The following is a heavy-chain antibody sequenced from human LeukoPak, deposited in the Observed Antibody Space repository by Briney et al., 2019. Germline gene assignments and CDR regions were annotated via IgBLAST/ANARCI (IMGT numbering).Heavy chain of an antibody. CDR3: ARGGTTVTPEDY. CDR2: MNPNSGNT. Sequence: ASVKVSCKASGGTFSSYAINWVRQAPGQGLEWMGWMNPNSGNTGYAQKFQGRVTMTRNTSISTAYMELSSLRSEDTAVYYCARGGTTVTPEDYWGQGTLVTVSS. D-gene: IGHD4-17*01. CDR1: GGTFSSYA. J-gene: IGHJ4*02. V-gene: IGHV1-8*02.